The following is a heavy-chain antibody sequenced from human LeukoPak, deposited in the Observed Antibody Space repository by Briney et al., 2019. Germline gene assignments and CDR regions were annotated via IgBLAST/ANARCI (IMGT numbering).Heavy chain of an antibody. CDR2: FDPEDGET. CDR3: ATALAVADPYYFDY. V-gene: IGHV1-24*01. Sequence: ASVKVSCRFSGYTLTELSMHWVRQAPGKGLEWMGGFDPEDGETIYAQKFQGRVTMTEDTSTDTAYMELSSLRSEDTAVYYCATALAVADPYYFDYWGQGTLVTVSS. D-gene: IGHD6-19*01. J-gene: IGHJ4*02. CDR1: GYTLTELS.